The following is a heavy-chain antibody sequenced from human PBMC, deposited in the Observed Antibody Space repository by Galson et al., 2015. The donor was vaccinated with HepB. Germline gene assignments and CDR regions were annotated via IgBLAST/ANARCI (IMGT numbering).Heavy chain of an antibody. Sequence: SLRLSCAASGFTFSSYAMHWVRQAPGKGLEWVAVISYDGSNKYYADSVKGRFTISRDNSKNTLYLQMNSLRAEDTAVYYCARGAPREWAMIFSDFDYWGQGTLVTVSS. CDR2: ISYDGSNK. D-gene: IGHD3-22*01. V-gene: IGHV3-30-3*01. CDR3: ARGAPREWAMIFSDFDY. CDR1: GFTFSSYA. J-gene: IGHJ4*02.